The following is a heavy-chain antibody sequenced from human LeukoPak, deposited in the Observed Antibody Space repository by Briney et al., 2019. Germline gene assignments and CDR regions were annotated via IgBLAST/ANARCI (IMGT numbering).Heavy chain of an antibody. CDR2: IYYSGST. D-gene: IGHD6-6*01. Sequence: ASETLSLTCTVSGGSISSYYWSWIRQPPGKGLEWIGYIYYSGSTNYNPSLKSRVTVSIDTSKNQFSLTLTSVITADTAIYYCARGRPLVYFDYWGQGALVTVSS. V-gene: IGHV4-59*01. CDR3: ARGRPLVYFDY. CDR1: GGSISSYY. J-gene: IGHJ4*02.